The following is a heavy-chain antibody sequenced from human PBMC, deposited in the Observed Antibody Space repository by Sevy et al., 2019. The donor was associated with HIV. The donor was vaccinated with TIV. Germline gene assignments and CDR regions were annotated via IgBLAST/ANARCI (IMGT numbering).Heavy chain of an antibody. J-gene: IGHJ6*02. Sequence: SETLSLTCTVSGDSINNGNHWWSWVRQPAGKGLEWIGRIYRGGRGIMYNPSLERLVTISVDTSKNQFSLKVTSVIAADTAIYYCARDWIRRDYWHGLDVWGQGTTVTVSS. CDR1: GDSINNGNHW. CDR3: ARDWIRRDYWHGLDV. V-gene: IGHV4-61*02. D-gene: IGHD2-8*02. CDR2: IYRGGRG.